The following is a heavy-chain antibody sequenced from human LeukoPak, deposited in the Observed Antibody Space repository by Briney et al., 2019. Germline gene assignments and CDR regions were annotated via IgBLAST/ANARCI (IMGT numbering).Heavy chain of an antibody. Sequence: SGGSLRLSCAASGFTFSSYWMHWVRQSPGKGLVWVSGINSDGSSTSYADSVKGRFTISRDNAKNTVYLQMNSLRAEDTAVYHCATSRTFDYWGQGTLVTVS. V-gene: IGHV3-74*01. CDR3: ATSRTFDY. CDR1: GFTFSSYW. J-gene: IGHJ4*02. CDR2: INSDGSST.